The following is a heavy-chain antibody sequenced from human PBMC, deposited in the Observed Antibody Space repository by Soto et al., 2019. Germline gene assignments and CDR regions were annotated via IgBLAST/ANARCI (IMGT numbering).Heavy chain of an antibody. Sequence: ASVKVSCKTSGYTFTSYGISWVRQAPGQGLEWMGWISAYSGNTNYVQKLQGRVTMTTDTSTSTAYMELRSLRSDDTAVYYCARIKAACSTTNCYYGWFDPWGQGTLVTVSS. V-gene: IGHV1-18*01. J-gene: IGHJ5*02. D-gene: IGHD2-2*01. CDR1: GYTFTSYG. CDR2: ISAYSGNT. CDR3: ARIKAACSTTNCYYGWFDP.